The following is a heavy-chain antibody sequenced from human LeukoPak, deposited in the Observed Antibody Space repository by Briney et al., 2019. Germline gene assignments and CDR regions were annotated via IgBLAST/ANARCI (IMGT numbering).Heavy chain of an antibody. CDR1: GFTVSSNY. J-gene: IGHJ5*02. D-gene: IGHD3-10*01. CDR3: VLLWFGTPFDP. CDR2: IYSGGST. Sequence: QTGGSLRLSCAASGFTVSSNYMSWVRRAPGKGLEWVSVIYSGGSTYYADSVKGRFTISRDNSKNTLYLQMNSLRAEDTAVYYCVLLWFGTPFDPWGQGTLVTVSS. V-gene: IGHV3-53*01.